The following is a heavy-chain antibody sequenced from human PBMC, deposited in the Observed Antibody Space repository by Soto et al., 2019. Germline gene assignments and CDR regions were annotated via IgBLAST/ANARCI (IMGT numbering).Heavy chain of an antibody. CDR3: AREARLMELPGADFYYYYYYMDV. CDR2: IWYDGSNK. Sequence: GGSLRLSCAASGFTFSSYGMHWVRQAPGKGLEWVAVIWYDGSNKYYADSVKGRFTISRDNSKNTLYLQMNSLRAEDTAVYYCAREARLMELPGADFYYYYYYMDVWGKGTTVTVSS. CDR1: GFTFSSYG. J-gene: IGHJ6*03. V-gene: IGHV3-33*01. D-gene: IGHD3-10*01.